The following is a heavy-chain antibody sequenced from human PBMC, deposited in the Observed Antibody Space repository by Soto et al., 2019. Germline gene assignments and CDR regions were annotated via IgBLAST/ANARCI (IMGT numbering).Heavy chain of an antibody. Sequence: SETLSLACTVSDDFISSYYWNWIRQPAGKGLEWIGRVSTNGATNYNPSLESRVTMSVDTSKNQFSLKLTSVTAADTAVYFCARADYEILTGSYAMDVWGQGTTVTVSS. CDR3: ARADYEILTGSYAMDV. CDR2: VSTNGAT. J-gene: IGHJ6*02. V-gene: IGHV4-4*07. CDR1: DDFISSYY. D-gene: IGHD3-9*01.